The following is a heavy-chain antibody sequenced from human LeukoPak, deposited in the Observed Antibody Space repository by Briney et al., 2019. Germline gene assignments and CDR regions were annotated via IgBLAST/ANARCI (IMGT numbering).Heavy chain of an antibody. J-gene: IGHJ4*02. CDR2: ISSSCSTI. CDR1: GFTFSSYE. Sequence: GGSLRLSCAASGFTFSSYEMNWVRQAPGKGLEWVSYISSSCSTIYYADSVKGRFTISRDNAKNSLYLQMNSLRAEDTAVYYCARDTITMVRGVIIPYYFDYWGQGTLVTVSS. V-gene: IGHV3-48*03. CDR3: ARDTITMVRGVIIPYYFDY. D-gene: IGHD3-10*01.